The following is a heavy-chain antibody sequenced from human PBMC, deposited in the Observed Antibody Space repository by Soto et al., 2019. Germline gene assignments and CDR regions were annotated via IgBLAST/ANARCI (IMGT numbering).Heavy chain of an antibody. CDR3: AREMYYSTYFDS. Sequence: QITLRESGPALVRPTQTLTLTCTFSGFSLSSNGVGVGWIRQPPGKALEWLALIYWDDDHRYSPSLKTRLTITKDTSKNQVVLTMTKLDPLDTATYYCAREMYYSTYFDSWGQGTLVTASS. D-gene: IGHD3-10*01. CDR1: GFSLSSNGVG. J-gene: IGHJ4*02. CDR2: IYWDDDH. V-gene: IGHV2-5*02.